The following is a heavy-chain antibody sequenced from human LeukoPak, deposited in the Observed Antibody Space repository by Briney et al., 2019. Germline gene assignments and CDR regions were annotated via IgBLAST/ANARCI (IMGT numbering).Heavy chain of an antibody. CDR2: IRYDGSNK. J-gene: IGHJ4*02. Sequence: GGSLRLSCAASGFTFSSYGMHWVRQAPGKGLEWVAFIRYDGSNKYYADSVKGRFTISRDNSKNTLYLQMNSLRAEDTAVYYCAKADYGSGSYRWYFDYWGQGTLVTVSS. CDR1: GFTFSSYG. V-gene: IGHV3-30*02. D-gene: IGHD3-10*01. CDR3: AKADYGSGSYRWYFDY.